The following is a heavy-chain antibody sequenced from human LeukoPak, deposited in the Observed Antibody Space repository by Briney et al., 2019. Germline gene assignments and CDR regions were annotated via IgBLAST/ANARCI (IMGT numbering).Heavy chain of an antibody. J-gene: IGHJ6*02. Sequence: GGSLRLSCAASGFTFSSYWMHWARQAPGKGLVWVSHINSDGSSTSYADSVKGRFTISRDNAKNTLYLQMNSLRAEDTAVYYCAKPPPDNYHYYYGMDVWGQGTTVTVSS. CDR3: AKPPPDNYHYYYGMDV. CDR1: GFTFSSYW. V-gene: IGHV3-74*01. CDR2: INSDGSST.